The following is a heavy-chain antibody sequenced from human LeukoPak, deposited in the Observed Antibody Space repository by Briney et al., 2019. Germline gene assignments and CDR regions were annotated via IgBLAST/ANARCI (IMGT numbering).Heavy chain of an antibody. J-gene: IGHJ3*02. CDR1: GYTFSGYF. D-gene: IGHD3-9*01. V-gene: IGHV1-18*04. Sequence: ASVKVSCKASGYTFSGYFVHWVRQAPGQGLEWMGWISAYNGNTNYAQKLQGRVTMTTDTSTSTAYMELRSLRSDDTAVYYCARDGRSGYDILTGYYVYPDAFDIWGQGTMVTVSS. CDR2: ISAYNGNT. CDR3: ARDGRSGYDILTGYYVYPDAFDI.